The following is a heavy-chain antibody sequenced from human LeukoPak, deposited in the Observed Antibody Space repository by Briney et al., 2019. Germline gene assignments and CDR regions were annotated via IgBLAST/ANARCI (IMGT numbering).Heavy chain of an antibody. Sequence: PSETQTLICNVSGGAISGSHVYWGRIRQPPGKGLEWIGSIYYSGSTYYNPSLKSRVTISVDTSKNQFSLKLSSVTAADTAVYYCASTPGYSSGRAEAAQYFQHWGQGTLVTVSS. CDR2: IYYSGST. CDR3: ASTPGYSSGRAEAAQYFQH. CDR1: GGAISGSHVY. V-gene: IGHV4-39*01. J-gene: IGHJ1*01. D-gene: IGHD6-19*01.